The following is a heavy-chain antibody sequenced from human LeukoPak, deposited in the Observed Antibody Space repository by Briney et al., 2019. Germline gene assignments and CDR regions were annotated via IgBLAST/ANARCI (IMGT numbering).Heavy chain of an antibody. CDR1: GFTFSSYA. CDR2: ISGSGGST. V-gene: IGHV3-23*01. CDR3: AKKIRGYSAYDNLDY. Sequence: GGSLRLSCAASGFTFSSYAMSWVRQAPGKGLEWVSAISGSGGSTYYADSVKGRFTISRDDSKNTLYMQMNSLKAEDTAVYYCAKKIRGYSAYDNLDYWGQGTLVTVSS. D-gene: IGHD5-12*01. J-gene: IGHJ4*02.